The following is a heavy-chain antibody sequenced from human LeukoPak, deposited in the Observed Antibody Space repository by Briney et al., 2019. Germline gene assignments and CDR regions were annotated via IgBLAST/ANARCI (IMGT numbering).Heavy chain of an antibody. Sequence: GGSLRLSCVASGFTFDDYAMHWVRQAPGKGLEWVSGINWNSGDVGYADSVKGRFTISRDNAKNSLYLQMNSLRAEDTAFYYCAKDRHYRGLDSLDIWGQGTMVTVSS. CDR2: INWNSGDV. J-gene: IGHJ3*02. D-gene: IGHD3-10*01. V-gene: IGHV3-9*01. CDR3: AKDRHYRGLDSLDI. CDR1: GFTFDDYA.